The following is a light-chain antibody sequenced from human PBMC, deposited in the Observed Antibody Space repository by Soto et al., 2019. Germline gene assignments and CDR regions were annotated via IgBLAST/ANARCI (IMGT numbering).Light chain of an antibody. V-gene: IGKV2-28*01. Sequence: DIVMTQSQLSLPVTPLDPSSISCLSSQRFLHSNGHNYFNWFLQKPGQSPQLLIYLGSTRASGVPDRFSGSGSGTAFTLKISSVEAEDVGIYYCMQTRQTPTFGQGTKV. J-gene: IGKJ1*01. CDR1: QRFLHSNGHNY. CDR3: MQTRQTPT. CDR2: LGS.